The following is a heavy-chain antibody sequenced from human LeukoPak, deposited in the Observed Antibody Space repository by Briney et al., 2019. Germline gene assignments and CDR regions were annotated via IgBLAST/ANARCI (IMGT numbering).Heavy chain of an antibody. V-gene: IGHV5-51*01. J-gene: IGHJ4*02. CDR2: IYPGDSDT. CDR3: ARRGDGYTDY. D-gene: IGHD5-24*01. CDR1: GYSFTSYW. Sequence: GESLQISCQGSGYSFTSYWIGWVRQLPGKGLEWMGIIYPGDSDTRYRPSFQGQVTISADKSINTAYLEWSSLKASDTAMYYCARRGDGYTDYWGQGTLVTVSS.